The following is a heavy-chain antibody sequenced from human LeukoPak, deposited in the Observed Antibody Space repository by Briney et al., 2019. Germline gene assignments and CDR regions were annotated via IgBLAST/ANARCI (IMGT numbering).Heavy chain of an antibody. CDR1: GDSVTNDGYF. J-gene: IGHJ4*02. CDR2: IYYTAGS. V-gene: IGHV4-30-4*01. CDR3: ATGAPRGYNYNYAEY. D-gene: IGHD5-18*01. Sequence: KASETLSLTCSVSGDSVTNDGYFWSWTRQPPGGGLEWIGYIYYTAGSYYNPSLKSRVTMSIDTSRNQFSLKLSSVTAADTAVYYCATGAPRGYNYNYAEYWGQGTLVTVSS.